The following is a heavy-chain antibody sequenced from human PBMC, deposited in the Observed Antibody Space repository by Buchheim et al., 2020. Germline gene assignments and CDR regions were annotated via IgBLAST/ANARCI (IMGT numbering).Heavy chain of an antibody. CDR2: ISYDGSNK. V-gene: IGHV3-30*18. CDR3: AKDPGADYYYGMDV. CDR1: GFTFSSYG. Sequence: QVQLVESGGGVVQPGRSLRLSCAASGFTFSSYGMHWVRQAPGKGLEWVAVISYDGSNKYYADSVKGRFTISRDNSKNPLYLQMNSLRAEDTAVYYCAKDPGADYYYGMDVWGQGTT. J-gene: IGHJ6*02.